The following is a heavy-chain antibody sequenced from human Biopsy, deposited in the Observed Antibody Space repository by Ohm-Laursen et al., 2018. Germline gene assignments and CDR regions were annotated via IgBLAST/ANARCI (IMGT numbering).Heavy chain of an antibody. Sequence: GTLSLTCTVSGDSISSYYWSWIRQPPGQGLQWIGYVYYTGSTDSNPSLQSRVTISVDTSKNHFSLRLRSVTPADTAIYYCARDRGYYSDRTVPGYFDLWGRGTLVTVSS. J-gene: IGHJ2*01. CDR1: GDSISSYY. CDR3: ARDRGYYSDRTVPGYFDL. CDR2: VYYTGST. V-gene: IGHV4-59*01. D-gene: IGHD3-22*01.